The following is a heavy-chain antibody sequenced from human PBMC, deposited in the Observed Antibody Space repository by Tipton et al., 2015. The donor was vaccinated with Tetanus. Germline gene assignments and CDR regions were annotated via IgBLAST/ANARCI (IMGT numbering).Heavy chain of an antibody. J-gene: IGHJ5*02. Sequence: LRLSCTVSGASIGSISYYWSWIRQPPGKGLEWIGYTYYSGSTGYNPSLKSRVTISLDTSKNEFSLTLSSVTAADTAVYYCARGTWLYTSTYHRHWLDPWGQGTLVTVSS. CDR3: ARGTWLYTSTYHRHWLDP. D-gene: IGHD6-13*01. CDR1: GASIGSISYY. V-gene: IGHV4-61*05. CDR2: TYYSGST.